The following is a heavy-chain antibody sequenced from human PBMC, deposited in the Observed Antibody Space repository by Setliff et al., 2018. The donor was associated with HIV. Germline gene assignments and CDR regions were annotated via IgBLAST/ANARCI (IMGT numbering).Heavy chain of an antibody. Sequence: SETLSLTCTVSDGSSDSHYWSWIRQPPGKGLEWIGYIHFTGTTNYNPSLKSRVTLSLDTSKNQFSLELTSVTAADTAVYYCARDGRHDRNRWYVTHQYFKYWGQGTLVTVSS. CDR2: IHFTGTT. D-gene: IGHD2-15*01. V-gene: IGHV4-59*11. CDR1: DGSSDSHY. CDR3: ARDGRHDRNRWYVTHQYFKY. J-gene: IGHJ1*01.